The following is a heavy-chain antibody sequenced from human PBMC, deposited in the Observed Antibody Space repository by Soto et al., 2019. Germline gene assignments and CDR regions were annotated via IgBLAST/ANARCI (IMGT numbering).Heavy chain of an antibody. J-gene: IGHJ6*02. Sequence: GSLRLSCAASGFTVSSNYMSWVRHAPGKGLEWVSVIYSGGSTYYADSVKGRFTISRDNSKNTLYLQMNSLRAEDTAVYYCARDRAVVPAAMKDYYYYGKDVWGQGTTVTVSS. D-gene: IGHD2-2*01. CDR1: GFTVSSNY. V-gene: IGHV3-53*01. CDR3: ARDRAVVPAAMKDYYYYGKDV. CDR2: IYSGGST.